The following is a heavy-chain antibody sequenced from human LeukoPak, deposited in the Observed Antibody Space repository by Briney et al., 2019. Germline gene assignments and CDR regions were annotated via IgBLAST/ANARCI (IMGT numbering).Heavy chain of an antibody. V-gene: IGHV3-48*03. Sequence: GGSLRLSCAASGFTFSSYEMKWVRQAPGKGLEWVSYISSSGSTVYYADSVKGRFTISRDNAKNSLYLQVNSLRAEDTAVYYCATPLKLPPGYCGMDVGGKGTTVTVSS. CDR1: GFTFSSYE. J-gene: IGHJ6*04. CDR3: ATPLKLPPGYCGMDV. CDR2: ISSSGSTV. D-gene: IGHD2-15*01.